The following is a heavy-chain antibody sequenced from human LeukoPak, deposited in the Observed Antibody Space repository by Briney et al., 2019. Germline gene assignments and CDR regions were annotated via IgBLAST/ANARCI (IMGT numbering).Heavy chain of an antibody. CDR2: ISSSSSYI. D-gene: IGHD3-16*01. CDR3: ARDQGAWGYGYNFDY. J-gene: IGHJ4*02. CDR1: GFTFSSYS. V-gene: IGHV3-21*01. Sequence: GGSLRLSCAASGFTFSSYSMNWVRQAPGKGLEWVSSISSSSSYIYYADSVKGRFTISRDNAKNSLYLQMNSLRVEDAAVYYCARDQGAWGYGYNFDYWGQGTLVTVSS.